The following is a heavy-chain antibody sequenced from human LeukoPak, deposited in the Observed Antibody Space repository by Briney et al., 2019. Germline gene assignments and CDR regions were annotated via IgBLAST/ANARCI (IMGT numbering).Heavy chain of an antibody. Sequence: PSETLSLTCTVSGGSISSGSYYWSWVRQSPGKGLEWIGYIYYSGSTNYNPSLKSRVTISVDTSKNQFSLKLSSVTAADTAVYYCARGEMATIEDAFDIWGQGTMVTVSS. J-gene: IGHJ3*02. V-gene: IGHV4-61*01. CDR1: GGSISSGSYY. D-gene: IGHD5-24*01. CDR2: IYYSGST. CDR3: ARGEMATIEDAFDI.